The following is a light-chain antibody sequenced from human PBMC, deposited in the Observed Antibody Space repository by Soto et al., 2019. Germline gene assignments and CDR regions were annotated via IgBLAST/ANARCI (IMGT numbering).Light chain of an antibody. V-gene: IGKV3-15*01. CDR2: GAS. Sequence: EIVMTQSPATLSLSPGERATLSCRASQSVSSNLAWYQQKPGQAPRLLIYGASTRATGIPARFSGSGSGTDFTLTISSLEPEDFAVYYCHQRQYWPPITXGQGTRVEI. CDR3: HQRQYWPPIT. J-gene: IGKJ5*01. CDR1: QSVSSN.